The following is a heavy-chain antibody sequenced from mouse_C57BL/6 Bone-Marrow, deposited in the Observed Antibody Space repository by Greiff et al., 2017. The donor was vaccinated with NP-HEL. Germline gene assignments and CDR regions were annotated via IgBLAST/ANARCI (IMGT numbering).Heavy chain of an antibody. D-gene: IGHD2-5*01. CDR1: GFTFSDFY. J-gene: IGHJ4*01. CDR3: ARDFYSNGAMDY. CDR2: SRNKANDYTT. Sequence: EVKVVESGGGLVQSGRSLRLSCATSGFTFSDFYMEWVRQAPGKGLEWIAASRNKANDYTTEYSASVKGRFIVSRDTSQSILYLQMNALRAEDTAIYYCARDFYSNGAMDYWGQGTSVTVSS. V-gene: IGHV7-1*01.